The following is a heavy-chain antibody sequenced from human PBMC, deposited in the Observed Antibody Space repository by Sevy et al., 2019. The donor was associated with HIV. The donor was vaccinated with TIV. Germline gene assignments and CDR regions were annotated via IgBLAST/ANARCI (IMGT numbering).Heavy chain of an antibody. CDR3: AKDVYGGNRGDAFDI. V-gene: IGHV3-9*01. J-gene: IGHJ3*02. D-gene: IGHD2-15*01. CDR2: ISWNSGSI. CDR1: GFTFDDYA. Sequence: GGSLRLSCAASGFTFDDYAMHWVRQAPGKGLEWVSGISWNSGSIGYADPVKGRFTISRDNAKNSLYLQMNSLRADDSALYYCAKDVYGGNRGDAFDIWGQGTMVTVSS.